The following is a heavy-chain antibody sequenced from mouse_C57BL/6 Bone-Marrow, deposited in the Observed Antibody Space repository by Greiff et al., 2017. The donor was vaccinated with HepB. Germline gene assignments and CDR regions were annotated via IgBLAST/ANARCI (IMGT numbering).Heavy chain of an antibody. V-gene: IGHV1-59*01. CDR1: GYTFTSYW. J-gene: IGHJ1*03. Sequence: QVQLQQPGAELVRPGTSVKLSCKASGYTFTSYWMHWVKQRPGQGLEWIGVIDPSDSYTNYNQKFKGKATLTVDTSSSTAYMQLSSLTSEDSAVYYCARPPRFTTVVARGYFDVWGTGTTVTVSS. CDR2: IDPSDSYT. D-gene: IGHD1-1*01. CDR3: ARPPRFTTVVARGYFDV.